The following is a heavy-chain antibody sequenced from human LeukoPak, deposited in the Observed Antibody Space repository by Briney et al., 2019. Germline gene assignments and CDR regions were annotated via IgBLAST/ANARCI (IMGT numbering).Heavy chain of an antibody. CDR3: ATSGWYLLPGVY. CDR1: DYSISSNYY. CDR2: IYYSGST. Sequence: SETLSLTCTVSDYSISSNYYWGWIRQPPGKGLEWIGSIYYSGSTYYNPSLESRVTISVDTSKNQFSLKLSSVTAADTAVYYCATSGWYLLPGVYWGQGTLVTVSS. V-gene: IGHV4-38-2*02. D-gene: IGHD6-19*01. J-gene: IGHJ4*02.